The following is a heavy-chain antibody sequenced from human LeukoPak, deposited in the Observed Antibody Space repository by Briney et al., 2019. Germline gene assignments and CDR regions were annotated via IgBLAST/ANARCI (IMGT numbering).Heavy chain of an antibody. CDR3: ARAIVGTENFDY. J-gene: IGHJ4*02. D-gene: IGHD5-12*01. V-gene: IGHV3-30*10. CDR1: GFTFSTHA. Sequence: PGGSLRLSCAASGFTFSTHAMHWVRQAPGKGLEWVAVVSHDGNTKYYTDSVKGRFTISRDNSKNTLYLQMNGLRTDDTAVYYCARAIVGTENFDYWGQGTLVTVSP. CDR2: VSHDGNTK.